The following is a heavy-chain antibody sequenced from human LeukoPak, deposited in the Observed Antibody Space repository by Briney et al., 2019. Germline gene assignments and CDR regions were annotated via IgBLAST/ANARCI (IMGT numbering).Heavy chain of an antibody. Sequence: PSQTLSLTCTVSGGSISSGSYYWSSIRQPPGKGLEWVGYIYYSGSTNYNPSLKSRVTISVDTSKTQFSLKLSSVTAADTAVYYCARVAHCSSTTCYQGIFDYWGQGTLVTVSS. J-gene: IGHJ4*02. D-gene: IGHD2-2*01. V-gene: IGHV4-61*01. CDR3: ARVAHCSSTTCYQGIFDY. CDR2: IYYSGST. CDR1: GGSISSGSYY.